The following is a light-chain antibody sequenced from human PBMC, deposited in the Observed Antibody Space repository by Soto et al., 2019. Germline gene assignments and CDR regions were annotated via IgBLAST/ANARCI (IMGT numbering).Light chain of an antibody. V-gene: IGKV1-39*01. J-gene: IGKJ2*01. CDR3: QQSYSSPRT. CDR2: AAS. CDR1: QSISTY. Sequence: DIQMTQSPSSLSASVGDRVTIICRASQSISTYFNWYQQKPGKAPKLLIHAASTLQSGVPSRFSGGGSGADFTLTISSLQPEDFATYYCQQSYSSPRTFGQGTKLEIK.